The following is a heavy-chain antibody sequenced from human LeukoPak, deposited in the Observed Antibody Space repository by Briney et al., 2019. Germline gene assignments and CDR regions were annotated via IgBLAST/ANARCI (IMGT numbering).Heavy chain of an antibody. CDR2: IIPIFGTA. CDR1: GGTFNSYA. D-gene: IGHD3-3*01. CDR3: AVDPRGSGYYLYSYYYGMDV. J-gene: IGHJ6*02. Sequence: ASVKVSCKASGGTFNSYAISWVRQAPGQGLEWMGGIIPIFGTANYAQKFQGRVTITADESTSTAYMELSSLRSEDTAVYYCAVDPRGSGYYLYSYYYGMDVWGQGTTVTVSS. V-gene: IGHV1-69*13.